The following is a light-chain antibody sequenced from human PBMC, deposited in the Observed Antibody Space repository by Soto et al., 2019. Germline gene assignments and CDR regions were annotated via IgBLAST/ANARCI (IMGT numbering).Light chain of an antibody. Sequence: QSALTQPASVSGSPGQSITISCTGTTSDVGGYNYVSWYQQHPGKVPKLMIYEVTHRPSGVSNRFSGSKSGNTASLTISGLQAEDEAAYYCFSYTTSSAPYVFGTGTKLTV. CDR2: EVT. CDR3: FSYTTSSAPYV. CDR1: TSDVGGYNY. V-gene: IGLV2-14*01. J-gene: IGLJ1*01.